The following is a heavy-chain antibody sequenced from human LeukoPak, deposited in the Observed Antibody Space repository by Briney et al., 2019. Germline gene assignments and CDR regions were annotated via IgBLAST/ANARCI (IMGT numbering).Heavy chain of an antibody. J-gene: IGHJ3*02. CDR2: IRYDGSNK. CDR3: AKDQPRGYSYGSDAFDI. Sequence: PGGSLRLSCAASGFTFSSYGMHWVRQAPGKGLEWVAFIRYDGSNKYYADSVKGRFTISRDNSKNTLYLQMNSLRAEDTAVYYCAKDQPRGYSYGSDAFDIWGQGTMVTVSS. CDR1: GFTFSSYG. V-gene: IGHV3-30*02. D-gene: IGHD5-18*01.